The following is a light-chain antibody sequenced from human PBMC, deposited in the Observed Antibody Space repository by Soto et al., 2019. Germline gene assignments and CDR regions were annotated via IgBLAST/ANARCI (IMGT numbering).Light chain of an antibody. CDR2: DAS. Sequence: EIVLTQSPGTLSLSPGERATLSCRASQSVSSSFLGWYQQKPGQAPRLLIYDASSRATGIPDRFSGSGSGTDFTLTISRLEPEDFAVYYCQHYPTSPPFTFGPGTKVDIK. V-gene: IGKV3-20*01. J-gene: IGKJ3*01. CDR1: QSVSSSF. CDR3: QHYPTSPPFT.